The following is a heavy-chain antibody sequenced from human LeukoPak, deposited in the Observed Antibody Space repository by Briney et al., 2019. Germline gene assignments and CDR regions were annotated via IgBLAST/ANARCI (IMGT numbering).Heavy chain of an antibody. Sequence: PGGSLRLSCEASGFTFGSYGMTWVRQAAGKGLEWASVIYSGGSTYYADSVKGRFTISRDNSKNTLYPQMNSLGAEDTAVYYCATIDYWGQGTLVTVSS. V-gene: IGHV3-66*01. CDR3: ATIDY. CDR2: IYSGGST. CDR1: GFTFGSYG. J-gene: IGHJ4*02.